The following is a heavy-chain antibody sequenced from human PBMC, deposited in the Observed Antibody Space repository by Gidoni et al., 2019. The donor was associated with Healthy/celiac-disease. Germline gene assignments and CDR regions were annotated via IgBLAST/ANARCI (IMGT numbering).Heavy chain of an antibody. D-gene: IGHD2-2*01. CDR3: ARGLGYCSSTSCSNWFDP. CDR2: INPNSCGT. Sequence: QVQLVQSGAEVKKPGASVKVSCRASGYTFTGYYMHWVRPAPGQGLEWMGWINPNSCGTSYAQKFQGRVTMTRDTSISTAYMELSRLRSDDTAVYYCARGLGYCSSTSCSNWFDPWGQGTLVTVSS. J-gene: IGHJ5*02. V-gene: IGHV1-2*02. CDR1: GYTFTGYY.